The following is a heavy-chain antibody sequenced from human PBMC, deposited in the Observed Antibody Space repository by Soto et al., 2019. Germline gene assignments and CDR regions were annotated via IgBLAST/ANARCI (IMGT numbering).Heavy chain of an antibody. Sequence: PSETMSLTCTVSGVSISSGGSYWSWIRQRPGKGLEWIGYIFYSGSSYYNPSLKGRVIILVDTSKNQFSLKLSSVTDADTAVYYCASSEGLTYYYMDVWGKGTTVTVS. CDR3: ASSEGLTYYYMDV. D-gene: IGHD3-9*01. J-gene: IGHJ6*03. CDR2: IFYSGSS. V-gene: IGHV4-31*03. CDR1: GVSISSGGSY.